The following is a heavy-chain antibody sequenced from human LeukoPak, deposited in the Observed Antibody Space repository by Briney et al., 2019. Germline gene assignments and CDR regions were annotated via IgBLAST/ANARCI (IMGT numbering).Heavy chain of an antibody. CDR1: GFTFSSYG. Sequence: GGSLRLSCAASGFTFSSYGMHWVRQAPGKGLEWVAVISYDGSNKYYADSVMGRFTISRDNSKNTLYLQMNSLRAEDTAVYYCAKDKGNWFDPWGQGTLVTVSS. CDR2: ISYDGSNK. J-gene: IGHJ5*02. CDR3: AKDKGNWFDP. V-gene: IGHV3-30*18.